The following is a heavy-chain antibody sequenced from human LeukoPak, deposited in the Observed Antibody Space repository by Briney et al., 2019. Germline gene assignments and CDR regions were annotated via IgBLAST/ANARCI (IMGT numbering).Heavy chain of an antibody. J-gene: IGHJ6*03. CDR1: GGSFSGYY. CDR2: INHSGST. V-gene: IGHV4-34*01. CDR3: ARHVKASSGWLRRREYYYMDV. Sequence: SETLSLTCAVYGGSFSGYYWSWIRQPPGKGLEWIGEINHSGSTNYNPSLKSRVTISVDTSKNQFSLKLSSVTAADTAVYYCARHVKASSGWLRRREYYYMDVWGKGTTVTISS. D-gene: IGHD6-19*01.